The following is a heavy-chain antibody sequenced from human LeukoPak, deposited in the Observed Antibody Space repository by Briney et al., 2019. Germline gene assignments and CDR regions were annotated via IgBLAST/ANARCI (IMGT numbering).Heavy chain of an antibody. J-gene: IGHJ4*02. CDR1: GFTFSSYA. V-gene: IGHV3-23*01. Sequence: PGGSLRLSCAASGFTFSSYAMSWVRQAPGKGLEWVSAISGSGGSTYYADSVKGRFTISRDNSKNTLYLQMNSLRAEDTAVYYCAKDQLRYFDWLSQLDYWGQGTLVTVSS. D-gene: IGHD3-9*01. CDR2: ISGSGGST. CDR3: AKDQLRYFDWLSQLDY.